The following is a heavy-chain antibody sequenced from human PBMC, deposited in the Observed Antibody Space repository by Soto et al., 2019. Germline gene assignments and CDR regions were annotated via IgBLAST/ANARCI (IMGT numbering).Heavy chain of an antibody. J-gene: IGHJ6*02. CDR3: ASRDYGIAAAGTRGGYYYAMDV. CDR1: GGTFSSYA. V-gene: IGHV1-69*01. CDR2: IIPIFGTA. D-gene: IGHD6-13*01. Sequence: QVQLVQSGAEVKKPGSSVKVSCKASGGTFSSYAISWVRQAPGQGLEWMGGIIPIFGTANYAQKFQGRVTITAHESTSTAYMELSSLRSEDTAVYYCASRDYGIAAAGTRGGYYYAMDVWGQGTTVTVSS.